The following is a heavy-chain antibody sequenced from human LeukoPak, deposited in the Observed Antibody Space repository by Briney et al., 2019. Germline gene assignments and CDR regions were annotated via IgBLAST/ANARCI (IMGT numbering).Heavy chain of an antibody. Sequence: GGSLRLSCAASGFTFSSYAMSWVRQAPGKGLEWVSAISGSGGSTYYADSVKGRFTIPRDNSKNTLYLQMNSLRAEDTAVYYCAKDFDGSGSQSYWGQGTLVTVSS. J-gene: IGHJ4*02. V-gene: IGHV3-23*01. CDR3: AKDFDGSGSQSY. CDR2: ISGSGGST. D-gene: IGHD3-10*01. CDR1: GFTFSSYA.